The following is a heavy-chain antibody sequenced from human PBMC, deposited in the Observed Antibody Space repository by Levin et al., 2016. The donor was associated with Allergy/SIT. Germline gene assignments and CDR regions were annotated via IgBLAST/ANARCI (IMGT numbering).Heavy chain of an antibody. Sequence: SGPTLVKPTQTLTLTCTFSGFSLSTSGVGVGWIRQPPGKALEWLALIYWDDDKRYSPSLKSRLTITKDTSKNQVVLTMTNMDPVDTATYYCAHRREGWNYRSQPPHFDYWGQGTLVTVSS. CDR2: IYWDDDK. CDR1: GFSLSTSGVG. V-gene: IGHV2-5*02. J-gene: IGHJ4*02. CDR3: AHRREGWNYRSQPPHFDY. D-gene: IGHD1-7*01.